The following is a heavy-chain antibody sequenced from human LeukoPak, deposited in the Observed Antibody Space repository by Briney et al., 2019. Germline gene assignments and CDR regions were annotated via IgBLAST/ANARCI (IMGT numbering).Heavy chain of an antibody. CDR2: ISAYNGNT. CDR3: ARGGSGNYYSADWFDP. Sequence: ASVKVSCKASGYTFTSYYMHWVRQAPGQGLEWMGWISAYNGNTNYAQKLQGRVTMTTDTSTSTAYMELRSLRSDDTAVYYCARGGSGNYYSADWFDPWGQGTLVTVSS. J-gene: IGHJ5*02. D-gene: IGHD1-26*01. CDR1: GYTFTSYY. V-gene: IGHV1-18*04.